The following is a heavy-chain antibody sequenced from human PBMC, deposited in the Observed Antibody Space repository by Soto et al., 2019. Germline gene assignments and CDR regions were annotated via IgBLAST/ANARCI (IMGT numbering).Heavy chain of an antibody. CDR2: FYYSEST. CDR3: ARLGGYCSSSSCYGYYGMDV. D-gene: IGHD2-2*01. Sequence: SGTLSVTCAVRGGSICSGPSAWGWIGEAPGEGLEWIGTFYYSESTYYNPSLESRVTISVDTSKNQFSLKVTSVTVADTAVYYCARLGGYCSSSSCYGYYGMDVWGQGTTVS. CDR1: GGSICSGPSA. J-gene: IGHJ6*02. V-gene: IGHV4-39*01.